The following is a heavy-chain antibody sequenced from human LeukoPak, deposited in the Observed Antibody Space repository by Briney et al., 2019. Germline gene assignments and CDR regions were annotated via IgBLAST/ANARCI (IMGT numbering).Heavy chain of an antibody. CDR1: GFTFSSYE. D-gene: IGHD3-10*01. V-gene: IGHV3-48*03. J-gene: IGHJ4*02. Sequence: GGSLRLSCAASGFTFSSYEMNWVRQAPGKGLEWVSYISSSGSTIYYADSVKGRFTISRDNAKNPLYLQMNSLRAEDTAVYYCARGASLWFGEFVDYWGQGTLVTVSS. CDR2: ISSSGSTI. CDR3: ARGASLWFGEFVDY.